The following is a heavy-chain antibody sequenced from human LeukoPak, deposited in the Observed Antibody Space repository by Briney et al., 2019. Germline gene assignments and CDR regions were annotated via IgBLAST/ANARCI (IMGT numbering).Heavy chain of an antibody. J-gene: IGHJ3*02. CDR1: GFTFSSYA. V-gene: IGHV3-23*01. Sequence: GGSLRLSCAASGFTFSSYAMSWVRQAPGKGLEWVSAISGSGGSTYYADSVKGRFTISRDNSRNTLYLQMNSLRAEDTAVYYCAKDRAAFDAFDIWGQGTMVTVSS. CDR2: ISGSGGST. D-gene: IGHD3-3*02. CDR3: AKDRAAFDAFDI.